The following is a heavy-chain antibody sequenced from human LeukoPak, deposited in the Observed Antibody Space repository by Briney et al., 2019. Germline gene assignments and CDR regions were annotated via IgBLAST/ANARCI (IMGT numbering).Heavy chain of an antibody. CDR3: ASFLWDYGDYAHNFDY. J-gene: IGHJ4*02. V-gene: IGHV1-69*13. D-gene: IGHD4-17*01. CDR2: IIPIFGTA. CDR1: GGTFSSYA. Sequence: ASVKVSCKASGGTFSSYAISWVRQAPGQGLEWMGGIIPIFGTANYAQKFQGRVTITADESTSTAYMELSSLRSEDTAVYYRASFLWDYGDYAHNFDYWGQGTLVTVSS.